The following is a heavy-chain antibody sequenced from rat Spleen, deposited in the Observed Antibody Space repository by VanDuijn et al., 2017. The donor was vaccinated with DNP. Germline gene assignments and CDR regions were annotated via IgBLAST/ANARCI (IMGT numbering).Heavy chain of an antibody. CDR2: ITTGGGNS. D-gene: IGHD1-10*01. V-gene: IGHV5S11*01. J-gene: IGHJ2*01. CDR3: ARQGNNFGYFDY. CDR1: GFTFSNYY. Sequence: EVQLVESGGGLVQPGRSMKLSCAASGFTFSNYYMAWVRQAPTRGLVWVASITTGGGNSYYRDSVKGRFTISRDNAKSTLYLQMDSLRSEETATYYCARQGNNFGYFDYWGQGVMVTVSS.